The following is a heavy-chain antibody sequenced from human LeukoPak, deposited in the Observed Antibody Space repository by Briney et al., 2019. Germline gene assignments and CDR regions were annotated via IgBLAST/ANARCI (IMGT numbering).Heavy chain of an antibody. CDR1: GGTFSSYA. V-gene: IGHV1-69*13. CDR2: IIPIFGTA. J-gene: IGHJ4*02. CDR3: ARGPYYDFWSGYDIRY. Sequence: SVKVSCKASGGTFSSYAISWVRQAPGQGLEWMGGIIPIFGTANYAQKFQGRVTITADESTSTAYMELSSLRSEDTAVYYCARGPYYDFWSGYDIRYWGQGTLVTASS. D-gene: IGHD3-3*01.